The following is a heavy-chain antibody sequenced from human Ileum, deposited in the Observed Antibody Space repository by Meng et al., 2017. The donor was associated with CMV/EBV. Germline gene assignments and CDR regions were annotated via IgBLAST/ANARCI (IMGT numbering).Heavy chain of an antibody. CDR3: AREGDGYTWDY. CDR2: MNPNTGAK. CDR1: GYSFTDYY. J-gene: IGHJ4*02. Sequence: ASVKVSCKASGYSFTDYYIHWVRQAPGQGLERMGWMNPNTGAKNYAQKFQGRVTMTRDTSINTAYIELSNLRSDDTAIYYCAREGDGYTWDYWGQGTLVTVSS. D-gene: IGHD5-24*01. V-gene: IGHV1-2*02.